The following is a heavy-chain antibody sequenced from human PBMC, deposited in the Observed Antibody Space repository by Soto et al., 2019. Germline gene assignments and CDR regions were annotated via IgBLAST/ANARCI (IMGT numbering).Heavy chain of an antibody. CDR1: RYSFPTYA. Sequence: EASVKVSCKASRYSFPTYAIHWVRQAPGQRLQWMGWINTVNGNTHYSQKFQGRVTITRDSSASTVYMELSSLKSEDTAFYYCAGGRGSMFYPWGQGTLVTVSS. V-gene: IGHV1-3*04. CDR3: AGGRGSMFYP. D-gene: IGHD3-16*01. CDR2: INTVNGNT. J-gene: IGHJ5*02.